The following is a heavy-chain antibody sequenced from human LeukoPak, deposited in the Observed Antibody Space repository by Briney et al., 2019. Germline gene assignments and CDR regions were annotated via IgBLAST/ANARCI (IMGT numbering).Heavy chain of an antibody. D-gene: IGHD1-26*01. J-gene: IGHJ4*02. CDR1: GLTFSSYG. Sequence: GGSLRLSCAASGLTFSSYGMHWVRQAPGKGLEWVAFIRYDGSNKYYADPVKGRFTISRDNSKNTLDLQMNSLRAEDTAVYYCAKDPVGATVFDYWGQGTLVSVAS. CDR3: AKDPVGATVFDY. V-gene: IGHV3-30*02. CDR2: IRYDGSNK.